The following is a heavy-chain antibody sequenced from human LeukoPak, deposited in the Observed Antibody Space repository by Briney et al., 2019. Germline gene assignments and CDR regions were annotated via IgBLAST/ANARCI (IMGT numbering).Heavy chain of an antibody. CDR3: AKDRETTSSGTFDY. J-gene: IGHJ4*02. CDR1: GFTFSSYG. D-gene: IGHD1-1*01. CDR2: IAEDGSNE. Sequence: GGSLRLSGAASGFTFSSYGMHCVRQAPGKGLEWVAFIAEDGSNEKYTDSVKGRFTISRDNSNNTLYLRMNSLRAEDTGVYYCAKDRETTSSGTFDYWGQGTLVTVSS. V-gene: IGHV3-30*18.